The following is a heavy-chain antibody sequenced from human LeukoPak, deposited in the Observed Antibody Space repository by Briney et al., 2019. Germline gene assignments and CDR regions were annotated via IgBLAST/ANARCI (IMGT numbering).Heavy chain of an antibody. J-gene: IGHJ6*03. CDR3: AALAYCGGDCYSWGHMDV. V-gene: IGHV3-48*01. D-gene: IGHD2-21*02. Sequence: QPGGSLRLSCAASGFTFSSYSMNWVRQAPGKGLEWVSYISSSSTIYYADSVKGRFTISRDNAKNSLYLQMNSLRAEDTAVYYCAALAYCGGDCYSWGHMDVWGKGTTVTVSS. CDR1: GFTFSSYS. CDR2: ISSSSTI.